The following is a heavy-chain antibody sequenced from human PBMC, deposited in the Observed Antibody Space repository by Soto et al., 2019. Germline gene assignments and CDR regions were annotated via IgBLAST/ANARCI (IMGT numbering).Heavy chain of an antibody. CDR3: ARGSPPLEDWFDP. CDR1: GFTFSSYS. V-gene: IGHV3-21*01. CDR2: ISSSSSYI. J-gene: IGHJ5*02. D-gene: IGHD3-3*01. Sequence: EVQLVESGGGLVKPGGSLRLSCAASGFTFSSYSMNWVRQAPGKGLEWVSSISSSSSYIYYADSVKGRFTISRDNAKNSLYLQMNSLRAEDTAVYYCARGSPPLEDWFDPWGQGTLVTVSS.